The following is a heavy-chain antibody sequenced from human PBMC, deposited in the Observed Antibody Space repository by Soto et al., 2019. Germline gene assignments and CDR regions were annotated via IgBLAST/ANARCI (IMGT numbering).Heavy chain of an antibody. CDR2: IYYSGST. V-gene: IGHV4-30-4*01. CDR3: GTMPIVVEPAPMDV. CDR1: GSYISRCDHY. Sequence: SITCAVSGSYISRCDHYCNWIRQTPGKVLEWIGYIYYSGSTSYNASLKSQTSISADPSNNQFSLKLHSLTAADTAVYFCGTMPIVVEPAPMDVGGPGTSVTVS. D-gene: IGHD2-2*01. J-gene: IGHJ6*02.